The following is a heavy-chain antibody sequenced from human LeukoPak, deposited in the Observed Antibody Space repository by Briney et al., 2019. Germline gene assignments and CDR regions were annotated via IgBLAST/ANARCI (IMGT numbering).Heavy chain of an antibody. D-gene: IGHD2-15*01. CDR1: GYTFTSYY. CDR2: INPSGGST. CDR3: ARDIVVVVAASRYYYYGMDV. Sequence: ASVKVSCKASGYTFTSYYMHWVRQAPGQGLEWMGIINPSGGSTSYAQKFQGRVTMTRDMSTSTVYMELSSLRSEDTAVYYCARDIVVVVAASRYYYYGMDVWGKGTTVTVSS. J-gene: IGHJ6*04. V-gene: IGHV1-46*01.